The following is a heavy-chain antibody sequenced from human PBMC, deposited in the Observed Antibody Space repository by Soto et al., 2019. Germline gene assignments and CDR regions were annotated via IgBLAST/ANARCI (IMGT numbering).Heavy chain of an antibody. CDR3: ARDSKWGCVRDG. D-gene: IGHD1-26*01. J-gene: IGHJ6*02. Sequence: SQTLSLTCAISGDSVSSNSAAWNWIRQSPSRGLEWLGRTYYRSKWYNDYAVSVKGRISINPDTSNNLFSLQLNSVTPEDTAVYDCARDSKWGCVRDGWGQVTTVTVAS. V-gene: IGHV6-1*01. CDR1: GDSVSSNSAA. CDR2: TYYRSKWYN.